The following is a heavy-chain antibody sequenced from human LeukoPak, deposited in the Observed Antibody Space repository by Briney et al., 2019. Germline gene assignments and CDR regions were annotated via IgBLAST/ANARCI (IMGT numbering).Heavy chain of an antibody. V-gene: IGHV3-33*01. Sequence: PGRSLRLSCAASGFTFSSYGMHWVRQAPGKGLEWVAVIWYDGSNKYYADSVKGRFTISRDNSKNTLYLQMNSLRAEDTAVYYCARGPGRYSSGWYYFDYWGQGTLVTVSS. J-gene: IGHJ4*02. D-gene: IGHD6-19*01. CDR1: GFTFSSYG. CDR2: IWYDGSNK. CDR3: ARGPGRYSSGWYYFDY.